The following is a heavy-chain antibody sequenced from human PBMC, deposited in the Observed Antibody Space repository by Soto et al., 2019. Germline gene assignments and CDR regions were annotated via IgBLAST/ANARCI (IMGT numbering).Heavy chain of an antibody. CDR2: IYHSGST. CDR3: ARGIPGYCGGATCYSGWFDP. J-gene: IGHJ5*02. Sequence: PSETLSLTCAVSGGSISSGGYSWSWIRQPPGKGLEWIAYIYHSGSTYYNPSLKSRVTISVDTSKNQFSLKLSSVTAADTAVYYCARGIPGYCGGATCYSGWFDPRGQGTLVTVSS. CDR1: GGSISSGGYS. V-gene: IGHV4-30-2*01. D-gene: IGHD2-15*01.